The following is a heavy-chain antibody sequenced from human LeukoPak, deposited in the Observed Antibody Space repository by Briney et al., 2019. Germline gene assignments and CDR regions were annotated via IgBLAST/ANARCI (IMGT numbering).Heavy chain of an antibody. V-gene: IGHV4-61*02. CDR3: ARGPSPDYYDISGYYYFGY. Sequence: PSETLSLTCTVPGGSISSGSYYWSWIRQPAGKGLVWIERIYWSGSTNYNPSLKSRVTISVDTSKNQFSLKLSSVTAADTAVYSCARGPSPDYYDISGYYYFGYWGQGTLVTVSS. CDR2: IYWSGST. D-gene: IGHD3-22*01. CDR1: GGSISSGSYY. J-gene: IGHJ4*02.